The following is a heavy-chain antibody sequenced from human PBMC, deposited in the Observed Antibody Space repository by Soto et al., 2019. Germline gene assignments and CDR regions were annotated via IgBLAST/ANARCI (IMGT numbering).Heavy chain of an antibody. CDR3: ASGSAADPSPTDI. Sequence: GGSLRLSCAASGFTFSDYTMSWVRQAPGKVLESISAISGSGVSTYYADSVKGRFTISSDNSKNTLYLQMNSLRVEDTAVYYCASGSAADPSPTDIWGQGTLVTVSS. D-gene: IGHD3-9*01. J-gene: IGHJ4*02. V-gene: IGHV3-23*01. CDR2: ISGSGVST. CDR1: GFTFSDYT.